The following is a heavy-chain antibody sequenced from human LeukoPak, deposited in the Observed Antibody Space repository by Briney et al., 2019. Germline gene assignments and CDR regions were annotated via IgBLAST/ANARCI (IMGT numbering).Heavy chain of an antibody. CDR2: ISGSGYST. CDR3: AKHIMTGTWSFDS. CDR1: GFTFSSYG. V-gene: IGHV3-23*01. J-gene: IGHJ4*02. Sequence: GGSLRLSCAASGFTFSSYGMHWVRQAPGKGLEWVSTISGSGYSTYYADSVKGRFTISRDNSKNTLYLQMNSLRAEDTAVYYCAKHIMTGTWSFDSWGQGTLVTVSS. D-gene: IGHD3-9*01.